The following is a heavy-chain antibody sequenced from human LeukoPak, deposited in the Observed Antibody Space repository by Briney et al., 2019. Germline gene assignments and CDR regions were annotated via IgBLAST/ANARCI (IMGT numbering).Heavy chain of an antibody. CDR1: GFTFSSYA. Sequence: PPGGSLRLSCAASGFTFSSYAMSWVRQAPGKGLEWVSAISGSGGSTYYADSVKGRFTISRDNSKNTLYLQMNSLRAEDTAVYYCAKDYYYDSIGPGAFDIWGQGTMVTVSS. D-gene: IGHD3-22*01. CDR2: ISGSGGST. CDR3: AKDYYYDSIGPGAFDI. J-gene: IGHJ3*02. V-gene: IGHV3-23*01.